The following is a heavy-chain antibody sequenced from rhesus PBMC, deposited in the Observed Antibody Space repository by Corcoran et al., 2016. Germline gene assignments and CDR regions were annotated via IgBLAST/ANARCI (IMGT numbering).Heavy chain of an antibody. V-gene: IGHV4-80*01. J-gene: IGHJ6*01. CDR2: INGNSGST. CDR3: ATIRGGLDS. CDR1: GASIRSYW. Sequence: QVQLQESGPGLVKPSETLSLTCAVSGASIRSYWWSWIRQPPGKGLEGIGEINGNSGSTYYNPSLKSRVTISKDASKNQFSLKLSSVTAADTAVYYCATIRGGLDSWGQGVVVTVSS.